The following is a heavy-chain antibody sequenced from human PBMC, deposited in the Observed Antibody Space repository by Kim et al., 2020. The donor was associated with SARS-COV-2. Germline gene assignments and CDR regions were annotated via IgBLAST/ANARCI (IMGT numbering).Heavy chain of an antibody. Sequence: IGKYYGDSVKGRFTISRDNAKNSLYLQMNSLRAEDTAVYYCQGYSSSSDYWGQGTLVTVSS. J-gene: IGHJ4*02. D-gene: IGHD6-6*01. V-gene: IGHV3-7*01. CDR3: QGYSSSSDY. CDR2: IGK.